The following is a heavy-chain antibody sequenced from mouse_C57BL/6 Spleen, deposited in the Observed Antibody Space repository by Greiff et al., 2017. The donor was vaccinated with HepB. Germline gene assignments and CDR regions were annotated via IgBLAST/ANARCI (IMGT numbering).Heavy chain of an antibody. CDR2: IRNKANGYTT. D-gene: IGHD1-1*01. Sequence: EVQVVESGGGLVQPGGSLSLSCAASGFTFTDYYMSWVHQPPGKALEWLGFIRNKANGYTTEYSASVKGRFTISRDNSQSILYLQMNALRAEDSATYYCASASSYFYWYFDVWGTGTTVTVSS. J-gene: IGHJ1*03. CDR1: GFTFTDYY. CDR3: ASASSYFYWYFDV. V-gene: IGHV7-3*01.